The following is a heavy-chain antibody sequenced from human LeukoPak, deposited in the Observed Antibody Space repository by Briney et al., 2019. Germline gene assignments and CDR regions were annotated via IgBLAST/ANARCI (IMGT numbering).Heavy chain of an antibody. CDR2: IYTSGST. D-gene: IGHD3-22*01. CDR3: ARDQGYYDSSGPDAFDI. J-gene: IGHJ3*02. V-gene: IGHV4-4*07. Sequence: SETLSLTCTVSGGSISSYYWSWIRQPAGKGLEWIGRIYTSGSTNYNPSLKSRVTMSVDTPKNQFSLKLSSVTAADTAVYYCARDQGYYDSSGPDAFDIWGQGTMVTVSS. CDR1: GGSISSYY.